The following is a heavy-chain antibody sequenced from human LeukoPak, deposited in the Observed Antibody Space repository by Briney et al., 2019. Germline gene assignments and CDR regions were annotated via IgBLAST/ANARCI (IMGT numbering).Heavy chain of an antibody. CDR3: ARELVTMVRGVRTGFDP. V-gene: IGHV1-2*02. Sequence: ASVKVSCKASGYTFTGYYMHWVRQAPGQGLEWMGWINPNSGGTNYAQKFQGRVTMNRGTSISTAYMELSRLRSDDTAVYYCARELVTMVRGVRTGFDPWGQRTLVTVSS. CDR2: INPNSGGT. J-gene: IGHJ5*02. D-gene: IGHD3-10*01. CDR1: GYTFTGYY.